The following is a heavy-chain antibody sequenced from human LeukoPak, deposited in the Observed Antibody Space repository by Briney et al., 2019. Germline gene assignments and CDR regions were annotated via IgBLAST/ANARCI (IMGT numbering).Heavy chain of an antibody. J-gene: IGHJ6*03. V-gene: IGHV4-34*01. CDR1: GGSFSGYY. CDR3: ARGPGGYDYYYYMDV. Sequence: SETLSLTCAVYGGSFSGYYWSWIRQPPGKGLEWIGEINHSGSTNYNPSLKSRVTISVDTSKNQFSLKLSSVTAADTAVYYCARGPGGYDYYYYMDVWGKGTTVTVSS. CDR2: INHSGST. D-gene: IGHD5-12*01.